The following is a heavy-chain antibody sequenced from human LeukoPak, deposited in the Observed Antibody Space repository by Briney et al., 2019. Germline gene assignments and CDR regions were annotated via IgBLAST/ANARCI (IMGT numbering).Heavy chain of an antibody. J-gene: IGHJ4*02. CDR3: ARAPTNWNYGPSELDY. CDR1: GFTFSSYW. CDR2: ISSSSSYI. D-gene: IGHD1-7*01. V-gene: IGHV3-21*01. Sequence: GGSLRLSCAASGFTFSSYWMHWVRQAPGKGLEWVSSISSSSSYIYYADSVKGRFTISRDNAKNSLYLQMNSLRAEDTAVYYCARAPTNWNYGPSELDYWGQGTLVTVSS.